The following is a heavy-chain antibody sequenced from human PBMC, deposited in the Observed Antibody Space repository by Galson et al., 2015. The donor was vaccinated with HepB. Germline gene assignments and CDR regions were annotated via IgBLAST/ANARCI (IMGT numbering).Heavy chain of an antibody. J-gene: IGHJ6*02. CDR2: ISYDGSNK. V-gene: IGHV3-30-3*01. CDR3: AGDAGDPYYYGMDV. Sequence: SLRLSCAASGFTFSSYAMHWVRQAPGKGLEWVAVISYDGSNKYYADSVKGRFTISRDNSKNTLYLQMNSLRAEDTAVYYCAGDAGDPYYYGMDVWGQGTTVTVSS. CDR1: GFTFSSYA. D-gene: IGHD7-27*01.